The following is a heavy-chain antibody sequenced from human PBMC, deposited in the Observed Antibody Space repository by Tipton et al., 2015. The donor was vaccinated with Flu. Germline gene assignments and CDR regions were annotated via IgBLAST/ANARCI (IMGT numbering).Heavy chain of an antibody. CDR3: SRRDYSNYVSDPNNWFDP. Sequence: TLSLTCTVSGDSMRSDYFWAWIRQAPGKGLEWIGNIHYSGSPHYNPSLQSRVTITVDTSKNQFSLRLSSMTAADTAVYYCSRRDYSNYVSDPNNWFDPWVTGTLVTVSS. CDR1: GDSMRSDYF. J-gene: IGHJ5*02. CDR2: IHYSGSP. D-gene: IGHD4-11*01. V-gene: IGHV4-38-2*02.